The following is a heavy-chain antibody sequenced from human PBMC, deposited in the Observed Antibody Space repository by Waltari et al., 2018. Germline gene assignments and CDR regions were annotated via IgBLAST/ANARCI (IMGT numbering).Heavy chain of an antibody. CDR1: GGTFSSYT. CDR3: AREYYYGSGSYYPGWFDP. CDR2: IIPILGIA. V-gene: IGHV1-69*08. J-gene: IGHJ5*02. Sequence: QVQLVQSGAEVKKPGSSVKVSCKASGGTFSSYTISWVGQATEQGLEWMGRIIPILGIANYAQKFQGRVTITADKSTSTAYMELSSLRSEDTAVYYCAREYYYGSGSYYPGWFDPWGQGTLVTVSS. D-gene: IGHD3-10*01.